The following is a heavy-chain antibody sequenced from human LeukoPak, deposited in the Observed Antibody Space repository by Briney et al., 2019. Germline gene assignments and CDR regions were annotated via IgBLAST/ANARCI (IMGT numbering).Heavy chain of an antibody. V-gene: IGHV4-61*01. D-gene: IGHD2-15*01. CDR3: ANLDSRSGSHDY. CDR1: GYSISSGYF. Sequence: SETLSLTCTVSGYSISSGYFWGWMRQPPGKGLEWIGYIYYSGNTNHNPSLKSRVTMSVDTSKNEFSLKLSSVTAADTAVYYCANLDSRSGSHDYWGQGTLVTVSS. J-gene: IGHJ4*02. CDR2: IYYSGNT.